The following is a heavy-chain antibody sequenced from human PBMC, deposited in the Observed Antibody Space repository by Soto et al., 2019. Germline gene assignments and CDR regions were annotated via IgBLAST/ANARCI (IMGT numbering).Heavy chain of an antibody. CDR3: ARGPLRDGYSHDYCMDV. D-gene: IGHD5-18*01. Sequence: QVHLQESGPGLVKPSGTLSLTCVVSGGSVSTSNWWNWVRQPPGKGLEWIGEIYHGGSSNYNPSLKSRVTMSGXXSXNXDSPKLGSVSAAGTAVYYCARGPLRDGYSHDYCMDVWGQGTTVTVSS. J-gene: IGHJ6*02. CDR1: GGSVSTSNW. V-gene: IGHV4-4*02. CDR2: IYHGGSS.